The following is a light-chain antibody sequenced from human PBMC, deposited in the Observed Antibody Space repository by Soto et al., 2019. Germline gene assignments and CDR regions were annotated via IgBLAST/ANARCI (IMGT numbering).Light chain of an antibody. CDR3: QHYGNSPPYT. CDR2: GAS. Sequence: EIVMTQSPGTLSLSPGERATLSCRASQSVTSSYLAWYQQKPGQAPRLLIYGASTRAADIPDRFRGSGSGTDFTLTITRLEPEDFAVYYCQHYGNSPPYTFGQGTKLEIK. CDR1: QSVTSSY. J-gene: IGKJ2*01. V-gene: IGKV3-20*01.